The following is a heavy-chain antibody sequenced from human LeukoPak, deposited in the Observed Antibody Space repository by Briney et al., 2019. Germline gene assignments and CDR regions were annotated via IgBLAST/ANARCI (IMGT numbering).Heavy chain of an antibody. CDR3: ARRWGYCSSTSCYAFDY. V-gene: IGHV4-38-2*01. J-gene: IGHJ4*02. CDR1: GYSISSGYY. CDR2: IYHSGST. D-gene: IGHD2-2*01. Sequence: SETLSLTCAVSGYSISSGYYWGWIRQPPGKGLEWIGSIYHSGSTYYNPSLKSRVTISVDTSKNQFSLKLSSVTAGDTAVYYCARRWGYCSSTSCYAFDYGGQGSLVTVSS.